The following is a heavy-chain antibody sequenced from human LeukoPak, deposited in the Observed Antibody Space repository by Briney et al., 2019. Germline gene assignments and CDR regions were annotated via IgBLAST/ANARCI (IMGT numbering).Heavy chain of an antibody. J-gene: IGHJ4*02. CDR2: ISGSGGST. D-gene: IGHD5-18*01. V-gene: IGHV3-23*01. CDR3: AKERGGYFYGQFDY. CDR1: GFIFSNYG. Sequence: GRSLRLSCEASGFIFSNYGMHWIRQAPGKGLEWVSGISGSGGSTYYADSVKGRFTISRDNSKDTLYLQMNSLRAEDTAVYYCAKERGGYFYGQFDYWGQGTLVTVSS.